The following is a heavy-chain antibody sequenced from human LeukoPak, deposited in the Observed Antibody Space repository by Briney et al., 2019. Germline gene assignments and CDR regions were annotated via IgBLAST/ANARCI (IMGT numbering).Heavy chain of an antibody. V-gene: IGHV3-11*01. D-gene: IGHD1-14*01. CDR3: TRDPRNLDY. CDR1: GFTFSDTY. CDR2: ISPSGTDI. J-gene: IGHJ4*02. Sequence: NTGGSLRLSCAASGFTFSDTYMTWIRQAPGKGLESLSYISPSGTDISYADSVKGRFTISRDNAKNSLYLQMNSLRVEDTAVYYCTRDPRNLDYWGQGTLVTVSS.